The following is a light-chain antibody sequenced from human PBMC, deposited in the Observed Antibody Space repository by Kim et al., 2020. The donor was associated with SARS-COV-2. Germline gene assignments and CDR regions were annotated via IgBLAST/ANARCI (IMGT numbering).Light chain of an antibody. CDR3: QTWATGIQI. CDR1: SGHSNYA. CDR2: VNSDGSH. J-gene: IGLJ2*01. Sequence: ASVKFTCTLSSGHSNYAIAWHQQQPDKDPRFLMKVNSDGSHNKGDGIPDRFAGSSSGPERYLTISRLQSDDEADYYCQTWATGIQIFGGGTRLTVL. V-gene: IGLV4-69*01.